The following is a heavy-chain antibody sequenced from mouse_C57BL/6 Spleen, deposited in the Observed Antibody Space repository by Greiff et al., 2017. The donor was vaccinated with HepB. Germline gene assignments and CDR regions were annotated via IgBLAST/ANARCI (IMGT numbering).Heavy chain of an antibody. CDR3: ARFDAGRRDYAMDY. V-gene: IGHV1-63*01. D-gene: IGHD2-12*01. J-gene: IGHJ4*01. CDR1: GYTFTNYW. CDR2: IYPGGGYT. Sequence: QVQLQQSGAELVRPGPSVKMSCKASGYTFTNYWIGWAKQRPGHGLEWIGDIYPGGGYTNYNEKFKGKATLTADKSSSTAYMQFSSLTSEDSAIYYCARFDAGRRDYAMDYWGQGTSVTVSS.